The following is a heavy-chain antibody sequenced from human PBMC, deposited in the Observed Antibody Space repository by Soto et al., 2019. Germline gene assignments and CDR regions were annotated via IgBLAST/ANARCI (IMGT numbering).Heavy chain of an antibody. CDR1: GGSISSGGYS. V-gene: IGHV4-30-2*01. CDR3: ARGPTVTTDLGWFDP. CDR2: IYHSGST. J-gene: IGHJ5*02. Sequence: SETLSLTCAVSGGSISSGGYSWSWIRQPPGKGLEWIGYIYHSGSTYYNPSLKSRVTISVDRSKNQFSLKLSPVTAADTAVYYCARGPTVTTDLGWFDPWGQGTLVTVSS. D-gene: IGHD4-17*01.